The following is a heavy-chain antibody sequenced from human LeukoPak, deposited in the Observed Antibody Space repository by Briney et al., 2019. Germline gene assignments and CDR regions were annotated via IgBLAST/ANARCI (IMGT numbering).Heavy chain of an antibody. CDR2: IYTSGST. Sequence: SETLSLTCTVSGGSISSGSYYWSWIRQPAGKGLEWIVRIYTSGSTNYNPSLKSGVNISVDTSKNQFSLKLSSVTAADTAVYYCARGADFWSGYSDLYYFDYWGQGTLVTVSS. CDR3: ARGADFWSGYSDLYYFDY. CDR1: GGSISSGSYY. V-gene: IGHV4-61*02. D-gene: IGHD3-3*01. J-gene: IGHJ4*02.